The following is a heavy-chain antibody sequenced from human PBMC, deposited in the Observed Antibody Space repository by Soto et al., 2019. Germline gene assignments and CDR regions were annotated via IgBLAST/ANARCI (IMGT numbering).Heavy chain of an antibody. CDR1: GYTFTSYD. CDR3: ARGPKDSYGYEDY. D-gene: IGHD5-18*01. Sequence: GASVKVSCKASGYTFTSYDIQWVRQATGQGLEWMGWMNPNSGNTDYAQMFQGRVTMTRNTSISTAYMEVSSLTYEDTAVYYCARGPKDSYGYEDYWGQGTLVTVSS. J-gene: IGHJ4*02. V-gene: IGHV1-8*01. CDR2: MNPNSGNT.